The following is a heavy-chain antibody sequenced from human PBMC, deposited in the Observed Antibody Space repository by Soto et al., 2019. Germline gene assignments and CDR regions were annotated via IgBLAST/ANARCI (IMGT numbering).Heavy chain of an antibody. Sequence: GGSLRLSCAASRFPFSAYSMNWVRQAPGKGLEGISYISSSSGPIYYADAVKGRFTISRDNAKNSLYLQMNSLRDEDTAVYFCARDAGSASYFDYWGQGTLVTVSS. CDR3: ARDAGSASYFDY. CDR2: ISSSSGPI. CDR1: RFPFSAYS. D-gene: IGHD3-10*01. J-gene: IGHJ4*02. V-gene: IGHV3-48*02.